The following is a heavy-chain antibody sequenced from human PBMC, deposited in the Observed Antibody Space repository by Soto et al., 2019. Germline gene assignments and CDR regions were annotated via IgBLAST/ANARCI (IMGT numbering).Heavy chain of an antibody. D-gene: IGHD5-12*01. CDR1: GGSISSYY. CDR3: ASGYRGYYYCHIDV. V-gene: IGHV4-59*01. CDR2: IYYSGST. Sequence: SETLSLTCPVSGGSISSYYWSWIRQPPGKGLEWIGCIYYSGSTNYNPSLKSRVTISVDTSKKQFSLKLSSVTAADTAVYYCASGYRGYYYCHIDVWGRATTVTLSS. J-gene: IGHJ6*02.